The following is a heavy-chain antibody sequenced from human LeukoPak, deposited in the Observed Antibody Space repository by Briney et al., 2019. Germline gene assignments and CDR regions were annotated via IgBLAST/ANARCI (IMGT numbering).Heavy chain of an antibody. CDR3: AKDNGDSVGYFDY. D-gene: IGHD4-17*01. V-gene: IGHV3-23*01. J-gene: IGHJ4*02. CDR1: GFTFSIYA. Sequence: GGSLRLSCAASGFTFSIYAMSWARQAPGKGLEWVSVISGSGGSTYYADSVKGRFTISRDNSKNTVYLQVNSLRAEDTAVYYCAKDNGDSVGYFDYWGQGTLVTVSS. CDR2: ISGSGGST.